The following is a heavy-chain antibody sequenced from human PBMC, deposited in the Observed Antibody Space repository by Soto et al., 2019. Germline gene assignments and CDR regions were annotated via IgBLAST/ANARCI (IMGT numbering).Heavy chain of an antibody. CDR1: GFTFSSYG. J-gene: IGHJ6*02. V-gene: IGHV3-30*03. D-gene: IGHD1-1*01. CDR2: ISYDGSNK. CDR3: ARTGVFYYYGMDV. Sequence: GSLRLSCAASGFTFSSYGMHWVRQAPGKRLEWVAVISYDGSNKYYADSVKGRFTISRDNSKNTLYLQMNSLRAEDTAVYYCARTGVFYYYGMDVWGQGTTVTVSS.